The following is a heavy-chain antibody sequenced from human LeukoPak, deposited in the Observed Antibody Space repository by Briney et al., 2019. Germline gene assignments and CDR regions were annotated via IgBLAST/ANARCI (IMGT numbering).Heavy chain of an antibody. V-gene: IGHV5-51*01. CDR1: GYSFTSYW. Sequence: GESLKISCKGSGYSFTSYWIGWVRQMPGKGLEWMGIIYPGDSDTRYSPSFQGQVTISADKSISTVYLQWSSLKASDTAMYYCARGGRRDGYNKPLPHFDYWGQGTLVTVSS. J-gene: IGHJ4*02. CDR2: IYPGDSDT. CDR3: ARGGRRDGYNKPLPHFDY. D-gene: IGHD5-24*01.